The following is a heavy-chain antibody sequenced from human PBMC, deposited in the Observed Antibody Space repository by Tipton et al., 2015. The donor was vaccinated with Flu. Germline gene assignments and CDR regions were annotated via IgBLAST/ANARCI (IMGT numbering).Heavy chain of an antibody. CDR1: GGSISSYY. Sequence: TLSLTCTVSGGSISSYYWSWIRQPAGKGLEWIGSIYYSGSTYYNPSLKSRVTISVDTSKNQFSLKLSSVTTADTAVYYCAKYSGSYYDFDYWGQGTLVTVSS. CDR3: AKYSGSYYDFDY. CDR2: IYYSGST. D-gene: IGHD1-26*01. V-gene: IGHV4-4*07. J-gene: IGHJ4*02.